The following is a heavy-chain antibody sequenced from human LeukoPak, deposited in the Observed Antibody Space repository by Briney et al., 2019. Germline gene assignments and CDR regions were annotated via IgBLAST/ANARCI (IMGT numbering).Heavy chain of an antibody. CDR3: VLGYSWGFDY. CDR2: ISGSGGST. J-gene: IGHJ4*02. D-gene: IGHD5-18*01. CDR1: GFTFSSYA. V-gene: IGHV3-23*01. Sequence: PGGSLRLSCAASGFTFSSYAMSWVRQAPGRGLEWVSAISGSGGSTYYADSVKGRFTISRDNPKNTLYLQMSSLRAEDTAVYYCVLGYSWGFDYWGQGTLVTVSS.